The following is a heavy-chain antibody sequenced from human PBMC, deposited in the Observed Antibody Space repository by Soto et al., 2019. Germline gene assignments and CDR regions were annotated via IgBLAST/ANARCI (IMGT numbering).Heavy chain of an antibody. CDR1: GGSFIGYY. V-gene: IGHV4-34*01. J-gene: IGHJ5*02. CDR3: ATLGHYDFWSGFRKGNWFAP. CDR2: TNHSGST. Sequence: QVQLQQWGAGLLKPSETVSLTSAVYGGSFIGYYGTWIRQPPGKGLEWIGQTNHSGSTNYNPSLKSRGPISADTSKNQFSLRMSSVTAADTGVYYCATLGHYDFWSGFRKGNWFAPWGQGTLVTVSS. D-gene: IGHD3-3*01.